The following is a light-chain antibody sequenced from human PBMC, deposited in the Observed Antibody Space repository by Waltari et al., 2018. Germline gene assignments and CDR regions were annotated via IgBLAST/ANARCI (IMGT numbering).Light chain of an antibody. Sequence: HSALTQPASVSGSPGQSITLPCTGISSAIGFYTFLSWYQQHPGKAPKVMIYHVSNRPSGVSNRFSGSKSGNTASLTISGLQPEDEADYYCASETSTTTLYVFGSGTKVTVL. CDR3: ASETSTTTLYV. CDR1: SSAIGFYTF. V-gene: IGLV2-14*03. CDR2: HVS. J-gene: IGLJ1*01.